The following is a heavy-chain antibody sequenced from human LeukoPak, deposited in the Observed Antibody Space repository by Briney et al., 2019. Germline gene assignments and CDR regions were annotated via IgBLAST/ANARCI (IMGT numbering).Heavy chain of an antibody. CDR3: ARAGHDYVWGSYRHGGFDY. CDR2: IYYTGST. CDR1: GGSISSSSYY. Sequence: SETLSLTCTVSGGSISSSSYYWGWIRQPPGKGLEWIGSIYYTGSTYYNPSLKSRVTISVDTSKNQFSLKLSSVTAADTAVYYCARAGHDYVWGSYRHGGFDYWGQGTLVTVSS. V-gene: IGHV4-39*01. D-gene: IGHD3-16*02. J-gene: IGHJ4*02.